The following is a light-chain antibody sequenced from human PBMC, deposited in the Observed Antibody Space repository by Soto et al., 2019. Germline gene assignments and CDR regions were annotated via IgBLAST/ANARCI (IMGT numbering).Light chain of an antibody. CDR1: SSDVGGYNY. V-gene: IGLV2-14*01. CDR2: DVS. CDR3: SSYTSSSTLVV. J-gene: IGLJ2*01. Sequence: QSALTQPASGSGSPGQSITISCTGTSSDVGGYNYVSWYQPHPGKAPKLMIYDVSNRPSGVYNRFAGSKSGNTASLTISGRQSEDEADYYCSSYTSSSTLVVFGGGTKVPVL.